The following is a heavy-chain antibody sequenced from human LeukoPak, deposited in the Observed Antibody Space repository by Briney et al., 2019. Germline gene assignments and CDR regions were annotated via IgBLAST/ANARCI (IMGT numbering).Heavy chain of an antibody. CDR2: ISYDGSNE. CDR3: AKDRGLTVPDY. J-gene: IGHJ4*02. Sequence: GGSLRLSCAASGFTFSSYVMHWVRPAPGKGLEWVAIISYDGSNEYYADSVKGRFTISRDNSKNTLYLQMNSLRAEDTAVYYCAKDRGLTVPDYWGQGTLVTVSS. V-gene: IGHV3-30*04. CDR1: GFTFSSYV. D-gene: IGHD3-10*01.